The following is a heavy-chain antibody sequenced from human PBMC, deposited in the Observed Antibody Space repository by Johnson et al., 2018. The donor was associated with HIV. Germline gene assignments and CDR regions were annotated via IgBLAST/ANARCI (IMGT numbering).Heavy chain of an antibody. Sequence: QVQLVESGGGVVQPERSLRLSCVASGFNFGSFGMHWVRQAPGKGLEWVAVISYDGSNKYYADSVKGRFTISRANSKNTLYLQRNSLRAEDTAVYYCARGPHEVVVVAATSAFDIWGQGTMVTVSS. CDR2: ISYDGSNK. D-gene: IGHD2-15*01. CDR3: ARGPHEVVVVAATSAFDI. J-gene: IGHJ3*02. V-gene: IGHV3-30*19. CDR1: GFNFGSFG.